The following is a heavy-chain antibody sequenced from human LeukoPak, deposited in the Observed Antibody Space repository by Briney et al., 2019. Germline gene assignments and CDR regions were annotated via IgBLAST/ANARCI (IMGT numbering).Heavy chain of an antibody. CDR3: ARDSLGMSTLDS. Sequence: GGSLRLSCAASGFTVSKNYMSWVRQAPGKGLEWVSVIYSGGSTYYADSVKGRFTISRDSSKNTLYLQMNSLRAEDTAVYYCARDSLGMSTLDSWGQGTLVTVSS. D-gene: IGHD5/OR15-5a*01. CDR2: IYSGGST. V-gene: IGHV3-53*01. CDR1: GFTVSKNY. J-gene: IGHJ4*02.